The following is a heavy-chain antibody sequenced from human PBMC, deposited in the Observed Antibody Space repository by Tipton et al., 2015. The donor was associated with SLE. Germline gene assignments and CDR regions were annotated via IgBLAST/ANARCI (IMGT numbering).Heavy chain of an antibody. V-gene: IGHV3-53*01. D-gene: IGHD1-26*01. CDR1: GFTVSSNY. Sequence: SLRLSCAASGFTVSSNYMSWVRQAPGKGLEWVSVIYSGGSTYYADSVKGRFTISRDNSKNTLYLQMNSLRAEDTAVYYCAKDGGSYQGEFDYWGQGTLVTVSS. CDR3: AKDGGSYQGEFDY. J-gene: IGHJ4*02. CDR2: IYSGGST.